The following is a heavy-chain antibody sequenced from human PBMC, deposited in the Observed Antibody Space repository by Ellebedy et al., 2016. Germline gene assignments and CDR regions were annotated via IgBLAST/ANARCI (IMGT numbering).Heavy chain of an antibody. Sequence: SETLSLXXTVSGGSISSSSYYWGWIRQPPGKGLEWIGSIYHSGSTYYNPSLKSRVTMSVDTSKNQFSLKLTSVTAADTAVYYCAKDGGSGQLVHWFNPWGQGILVTVSS. CDR2: IYHSGST. V-gene: IGHV4-39*07. CDR1: GGSISSSSYY. D-gene: IGHD6-6*01. J-gene: IGHJ5*02. CDR3: AKDGGSGQLVHWFNP.